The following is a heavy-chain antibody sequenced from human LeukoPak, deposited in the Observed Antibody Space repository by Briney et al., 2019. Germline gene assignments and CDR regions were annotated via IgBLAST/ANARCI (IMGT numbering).Heavy chain of an antibody. V-gene: IGHV1-18*01. CDR1: GYTFTHHG. CDR3: ARNDPYSSGWDSWYFDL. D-gene: IGHD6-19*01. J-gene: IGHJ2*01. CDR2: ISGYNGDT. Sequence: ASVRVSCKASGYTFTHHGITWVRQAPGQGLEWMGWISGYNGDTHYAQNFRGRVTLTTDTSTSTAYMELRSLRSDDTAVYYCARNDPYSSGWDSWYFDLWGRGTLVTVSS.